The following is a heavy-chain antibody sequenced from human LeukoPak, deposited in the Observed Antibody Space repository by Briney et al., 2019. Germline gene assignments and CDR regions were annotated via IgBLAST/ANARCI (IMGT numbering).Heavy chain of an antibody. CDR1: GFTFSSYW. D-gene: IGHD3-10*01. J-gene: IGHJ4*02. V-gene: IGHV3-7*01. CDR3: ARDHSGLGSYPNS. Sequence: GGSLRLSCAASGFTFSSYWMSWVRQAPGKGLEWVANIKQDGSEKYYVDSVKGRFTISRDNAKNSLYLQMNSLRAEDTAVYYCARDHSGLGSYPNSWGQGTLVTVSS. CDR2: IKQDGSEK.